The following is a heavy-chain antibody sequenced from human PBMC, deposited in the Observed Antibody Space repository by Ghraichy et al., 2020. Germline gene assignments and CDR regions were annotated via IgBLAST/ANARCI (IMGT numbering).Heavy chain of an antibody. CDR1: GGSVSSGSYY. V-gene: IGHV4-61*01. CDR2: IYYSGST. D-gene: IGHD3-10*01. CDR3: ARVTYYYGSGVDY. Sequence: SETLSLTCTVSGGSVSSGSYYWSWIRQPPGKGLEWIGYIYYSGSTNYNPSLKSRVTISVDTSKNQFSLKLSSVTAADTAVYYCARVTYYYGSGVDYWGQGTLVTVSS. J-gene: IGHJ4*02.